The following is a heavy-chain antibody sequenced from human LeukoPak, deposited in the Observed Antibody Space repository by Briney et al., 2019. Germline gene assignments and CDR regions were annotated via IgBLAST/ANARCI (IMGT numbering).Heavy chain of an antibody. V-gene: IGHV3-73*01. D-gene: IGHD2-15*01. CDR2: XXXXANSYTT. Sequence: XXGSAXXWVRXXAXXXRXXXXXXXXXANSYTTAYAAAVKGRVTISRDDAKITAYLQMNSLKTEDTAVYYCTRGIGYCSGGSCYFDYWGQGTLVTVSS. J-gene: IGHJ4*02. CDR1: XXGSA. CDR3: TRGIGYCSGGSCYFDY.